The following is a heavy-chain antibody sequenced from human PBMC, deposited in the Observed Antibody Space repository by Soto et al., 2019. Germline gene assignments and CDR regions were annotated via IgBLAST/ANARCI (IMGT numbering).Heavy chain of an antibody. CDR3: ARDTGIVAAGEFRY. Sequence: SETLSLTCTVSGGSISSGGYYWSWIRQHPGKGLEWIGYIYYSGSTYYNPSLKSRVTISVDTSKNQFSLKLSSVTAADTAVYYCARDTGIVAAGEFRYWGQGTLVTVSS. V-gene: IGHV4-31*03. CDR1: GGSISSGGYY. D-gene: IGHD6-13*01. CDR2: IYYSGST. J-gene: IGHJ4*02.